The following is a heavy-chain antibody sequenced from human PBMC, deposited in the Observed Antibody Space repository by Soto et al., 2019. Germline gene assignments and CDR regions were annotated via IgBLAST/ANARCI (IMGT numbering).Heavy chain of an antibody. Sequence: ASVKVSCKASGYTFTSYDINWVRQATGQGLEWMGWMNPNSGNTGYAQKFQGRVTMTRNTSISTAYMELSSLRSEDTAVYYCARVRYYDFWSGYYTGAFDIWGQGTMVTVSS. D-gene: IGHD3-3*01. V-gene: IGHV1-8*01. CDR2: MNPNSGNT. CDR3: ARVRYYDFWSGYYTGAFDI. CDR1: GYTFTSYD. J-gene: IGHJ3*02.